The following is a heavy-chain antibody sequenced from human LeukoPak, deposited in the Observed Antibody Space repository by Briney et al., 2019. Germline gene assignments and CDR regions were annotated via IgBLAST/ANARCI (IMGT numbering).Heavy chain of an antibody. V-gene: IGHV1-69*05. Sequence: SVKVSCKASGGTFSSYAISWVRQAPGQGLECMGGIIPIFGTANYAQKFQGRVTITTDESTSTAYMELSSLRSEDTAVYYCARQLVGGWPPGAFDIWGQGTMVTVSS. CDR3: ARQLVGGWPPGAFDI. D-gene: IGHD6-19*01. CDR2: IIPIFGTA. J-gene: IGHJ3*02. CDR1: GGTFSSYA.